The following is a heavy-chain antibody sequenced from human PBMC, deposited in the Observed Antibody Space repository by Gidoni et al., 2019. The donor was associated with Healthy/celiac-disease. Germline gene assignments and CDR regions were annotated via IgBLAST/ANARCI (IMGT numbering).Heavy chain of an antibody. J-gene: IGHJ4*02. Sequence: EVQLVASGGGLVKPGGSLRLSCAASGFTFSSYSMNWVRQAPGKGLEWVSSISSSSSYIYYADSGKGRFTISRDNAKNSLYLQMNSLRAEDTAVYYCARDYFGEWGYFDYWGQGTLVTVSS. V-gene: IGHV3-21*01. CDR1: GFTFSSYS. D-gene: IGHD3-10*01. CDR2: ISSSSSYI. CDR3: ARDYFGEWGYFDY.